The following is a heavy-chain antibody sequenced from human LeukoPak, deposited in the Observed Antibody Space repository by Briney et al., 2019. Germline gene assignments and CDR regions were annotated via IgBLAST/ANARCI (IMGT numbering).Heavy chain of an antibody. J-gene: IGHJ3*02. CDR1: GFAFDSYA. CDR3: AKSRCGGDCYSRNAFDI. Sequence: GGSLRLSCAASGFAFDSYAMFWVRQAPGKGLEWVSSITSSVFNTYYADSVKGRFTISRDNSKNTLYLQMNSLRAEDTAVYYCAKSRCGGDCYSRNAFDIWGQGTMVTVSS. CDR2: ITSSVFNT. D-gene: IGHD2-21*02. V-gene: IGHV3-23*01.